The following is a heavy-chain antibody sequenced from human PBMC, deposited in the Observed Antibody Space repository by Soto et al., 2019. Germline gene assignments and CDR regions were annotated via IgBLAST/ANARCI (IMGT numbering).Heavy chain of an antibody. D-gene: IGHD3-10*01. J-gene: IGHJ4*02. Sequence: ASVKVSCKVSGYTLTESSMHWVRQAPGKGLEWMGGFDPEDGETIYAQKFQGRVTMTEDTSTDTAYMELSSLRSEDTAVYYCATQFTTMGYFDYWVQGTLVTVSS. CDR3: ATQFTTMGYFDY. CDR2: FDPEDGET. V-gene: IGHV1-24*01. CDR1: GYTLTESS.